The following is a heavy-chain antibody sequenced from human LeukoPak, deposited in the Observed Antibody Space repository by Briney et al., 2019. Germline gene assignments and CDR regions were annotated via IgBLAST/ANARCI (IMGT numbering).Heavy chain of an antibody. CDR3: ARNSRVASTSGLNY. D-gene: IGHD4-23*01. J-gene: IGHJ4*02. Sequence: WASVKVSCKASGYTFTSYGISWVRQAPGQGLEWMGWISAYNGNTNYAQKLQGRVTMTTDTSTSTAYMELRSLRSDDTAFYYCARNSRVASTSGLNYWGQGTLVTVSS. V-gene: IGHV1-18*01. CDR1: GYTFTSYG. CDR2: ISAYNGNT.